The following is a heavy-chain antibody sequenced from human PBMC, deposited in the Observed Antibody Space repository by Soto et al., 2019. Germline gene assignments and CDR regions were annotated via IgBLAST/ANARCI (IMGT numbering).Heavy chain of an antibody. Sequence: ASVKVSCKASGYTFTSYDINWVRQATGQGLEWMGWMNPNSGNTGYAQKFQGRVTMTRNTSISTAYMELSSLRSEDTAVYYCAKDGEVGAPLPLDAFDIWGQGTMVTV. J-gene: IGHJ3*02. CDR3: AKDGEVGAPLPLDAFDI. D-gene: IGHD1-26*01. CDR1: GYTFTSYD. V-gene: IGHV1-8*01. CDR2: MNPNSGNT.